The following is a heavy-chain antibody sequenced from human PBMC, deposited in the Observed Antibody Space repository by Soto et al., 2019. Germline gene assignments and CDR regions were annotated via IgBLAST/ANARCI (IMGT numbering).Heavy chain of an antibody. CDR1: GGSFSGYY. D-gene: IGHD3-10*01. Sequence: TSETLSLTCAVYGGSFSGYYWSWIRQPPGKGLEWIGEINHSGSTNYNPSLKSRVTISVDTSKNQFSLKLSSVTAADTAVYYCARGKITMVQGVMQYNWFDPWGQGTLVTVSS. J-gene: IGHJ5*02. V-gene: IGHV4-34*01. CDR3: ARGKITMVQGVMQYNWFDP. CDR2: INHSGST.